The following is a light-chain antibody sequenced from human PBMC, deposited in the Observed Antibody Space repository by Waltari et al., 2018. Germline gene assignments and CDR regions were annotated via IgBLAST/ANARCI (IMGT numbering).Light chain of an antibody. Sequence: DIQMTQSPSSLSASVGDRVIITCRASRAIRNDLAWYQQRPGEVPKRLIFAASNLQSGAPSRFSGWGSETKFTLTISSLQPEDFATYYCLQHNTYPLTFGGGTKVEFK. CDR3: LQHNTYPLT. CDR1: RAIRND. V-gene: IGKV1-17*01. CDR2: AAS. J-gene: IGKJ4*01.